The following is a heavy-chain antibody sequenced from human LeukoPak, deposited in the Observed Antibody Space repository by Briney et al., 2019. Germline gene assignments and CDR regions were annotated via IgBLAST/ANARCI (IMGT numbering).Heavy chain of an antibody. CDR1: GGTFISYT. Sequence: SVKVSCKASGGTFISYTISWVRQAPGQGLEWMGSIIPILGIANYAQKFQGRVTITADKSTSTAYMELSSLRSEDTAVYYCASYGDYGGDAFDIWGQGTMVTVSS. V-gene: IGHV1-69*02. CDR3: ASYGDYGGDAFDI. J-gene: IGHJ3*02. D-gene: IGHD4-17*01. CDR2: IIPILGIA.